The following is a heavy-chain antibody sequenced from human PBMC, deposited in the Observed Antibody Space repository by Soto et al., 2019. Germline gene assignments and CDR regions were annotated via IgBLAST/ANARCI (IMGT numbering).Heavy chain of an antibody. V-gene: IGHV4-34*01. Sequence: SETLSLTCAVSGGSFSGYFWTWIRQPPGKGLEWIGEINHSGSSHDHPSLTSRVTMSSDTSKTQFSLNLTSVTAADTAVYYCARGTGSSFDSWGQGTLVTVSS. D-gene: IGHD3-10*01. CDR3: ARGTGSSFDS. CDR2: INHSGSS. J-gene: IGHJ4*02. CDR1: GGSFSGYF.